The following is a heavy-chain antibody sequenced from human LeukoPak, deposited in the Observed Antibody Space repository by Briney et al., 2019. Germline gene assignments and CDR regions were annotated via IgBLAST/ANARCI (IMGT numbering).Heavy chain of an antibody. D-gene: IGHD3-22*01. J-gene: IGHJ4*02. CDR2: IIPVFGTA. V-gene: IGHV1-69*05. CDR1: GGTFSSYA. CDR3: AREGSQWYYDSSGYPGALGY. Sequence: KVSCKXSGGTFSSYAISWVRQAPGQGLERMGRIIPVFGTANYAQKFQGRVTITTDESTSTAYMELSSLRSEDTAVYYCAREGSQWYYDSSGYPGALGYWGQGTLVTVSS.